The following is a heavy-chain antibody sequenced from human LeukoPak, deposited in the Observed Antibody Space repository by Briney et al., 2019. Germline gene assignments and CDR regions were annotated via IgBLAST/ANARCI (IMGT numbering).Heavy chain of an antibody. D-gene: IGHD3-3*01. Sequence: GGSLRLSCAASGFTFSSYAMSWVRQAPGKGLEWVATIKQDGSEKYYVDSVKGRFTISRDNAKNSLYLQMNSLRAEDTAVYYCARDRGITIFGVLTYWGQGTLVTVSS. CDR2: IKQDGSEK. J-gene: IGHJ4*02. V-gene: IGHV3-7*01. CDR1: GFTFSSYA. CDR3: ARDRGITIFGVLTY.